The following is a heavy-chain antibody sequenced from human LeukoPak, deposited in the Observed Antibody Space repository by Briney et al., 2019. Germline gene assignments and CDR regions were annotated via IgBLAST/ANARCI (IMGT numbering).Heavy chain of an antibody. CDR3: ARAAKFEFYFDY. D-gene: IGHD3-10*01. Sequence: PGGSLRLSCAASGSTFSDYYMNWIRQAPGKGLEWVSYISNSGSIIYYADSVKGRFTISRDNAKNSLYLQMNSLRAEDTAMYYCARAAKFEFYFDYWGQGTLVTVSS. V-gene: IGHV3-11*04. CDR2: ISNSGSII. CDR1: GSTFSDYY. J-gene: IGHJ4*02.